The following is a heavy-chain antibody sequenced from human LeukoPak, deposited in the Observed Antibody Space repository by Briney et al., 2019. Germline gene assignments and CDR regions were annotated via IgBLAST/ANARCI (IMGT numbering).Heavy chain of an antibody. CDR1: GYSISSGHY. CDR2: ISPSGST. D-gene: IGHD3-22*01. Sequence: PSETLSLTCTVSGYSISSGHYWGWIRQPPGKGLERIGSISPSGSTYYNPSLKSRVIISLDTSKKQFSLKLNSVTAADTAVYYCARGTSIIVVASFDYWGQGTLVTVSS. V-gene: IGHV4-38-2*02. CDR3: ARGTSIIVVASFDY. J-gene: IGHJ4*02.